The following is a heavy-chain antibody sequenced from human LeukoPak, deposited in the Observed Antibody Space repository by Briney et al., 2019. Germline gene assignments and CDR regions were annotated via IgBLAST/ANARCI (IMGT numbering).Heavy chain of an antibody. V-gene: IGHV1-69*06. CDR2: IIPIFGTA. CDR1: GGTFSSYA. D-gene: IGHD3-10*01. CDR3: ARCLYGSGPNFYGMDV. Sequence: SVKVSCKASGGTFSSYAISWVRQAPGQGLEWMGGIIPIFGTANYAQKFQGRVTITADKSTSTAYMELSSLRSEDTAVYYCARCLYGSGPNFYGMDVWGKGTTVTVSS. J-gene: IGHJ6*04.